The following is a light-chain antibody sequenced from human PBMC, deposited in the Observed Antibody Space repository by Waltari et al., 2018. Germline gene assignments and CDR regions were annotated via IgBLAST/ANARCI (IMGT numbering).Light chain of an antibody. CDR2: GKN. V-gene: IGLV3-19*01. Sequence: SSELTQDPAVSVALGQTVRITCQGDSLRSYYASWYQQKPVQAPVLVIYGKNNRPSGIPDRFSGSSSGNTASLTITGAQAENEADYYCNSRDSSGNHYWVFGGGTKLTVL. J-gene: IGLJ3*02. CDR3: NSRDSSGNHYWV. CDR1: SLRSYY.